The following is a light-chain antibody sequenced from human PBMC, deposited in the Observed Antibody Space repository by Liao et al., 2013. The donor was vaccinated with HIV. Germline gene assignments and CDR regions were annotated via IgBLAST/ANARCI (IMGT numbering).Light chain of an antibody. V-gene: IGLV3-1*01. CDR1: ELGYKY. CDR2: QDT. J-gene: IGLJ2*01. CDR3: QAWDTNTAI. Sequence: YDLTQPPSVSVSPGQTASITCSGDELGYKYASWYQQRPGQSPVLVIYQDTKRPSGIPERFSGSNSGNTATLTISGTQAMDEADYYCQAWDTNTAIFGGGTKLTVL.